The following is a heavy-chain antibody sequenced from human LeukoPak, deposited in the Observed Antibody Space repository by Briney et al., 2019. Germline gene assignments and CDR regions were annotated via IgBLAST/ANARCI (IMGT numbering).Heavy chain of an antibody. CDR2: FDPEDGET. D-gene: IGHD6-19*01. V-gene: IGHV1-24*01. CDR1: GYTLTELS. Sequence: ASVKVSCKVSGYTLTELSMHWVRQAPGKGLEWMGGFDPEDGETIYAQKFQGRVTMTEDTSTDTAYMELSGLRSEDTAVYYCALPREIAVAGSHLDYWGQGTLVTVSS. CDR3: ALPREIAVAGSHLDY. J-gene: IGHJ4*02.